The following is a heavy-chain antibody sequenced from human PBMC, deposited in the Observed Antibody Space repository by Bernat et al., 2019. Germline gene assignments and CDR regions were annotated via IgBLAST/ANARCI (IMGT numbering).Heavy chain of an antibody. D-gene: IGHD6-13*01. J-gene: IGHJ4*02. CDR3: ARDIAAAPDFDY. Sequence: EVQLVESGGGLVQPGGSLRLSCAASGFTFSSYWMHWVRQAPGKGLVWVSRINSDGRSTSYADSVKGRFIISRDNAKNTLYLQLNSLRAEDTAVYYCARDIAAAPDFDYWGQGALVTVSS. CDR2: INSDGRST. V-gene: IGHV3-74*01. CDR1: GFTFSSYW.